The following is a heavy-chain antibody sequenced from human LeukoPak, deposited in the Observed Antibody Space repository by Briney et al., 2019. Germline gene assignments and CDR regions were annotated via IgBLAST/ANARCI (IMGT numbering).Heavy chain of an antibody. J-gene: IGHJ5*02. CDR2: MNPNSGNT. Sequence: ASVKVSCKASGYTFTSYDINWVRQATGQGLEWMGWMNPNSGNTGYAQKFQGRVTITRNTSISTAYIELSSLRSEDTAVYYCARGPPYDFWSGYYLDWFDPWGQGTLVTVSS. CDR3: ARGPPYDFWSGYYLDWFDP. V-gene: IGHV1-8*03. CDR1: GYTFTSYD. D-gene: IGHD3-3*01.